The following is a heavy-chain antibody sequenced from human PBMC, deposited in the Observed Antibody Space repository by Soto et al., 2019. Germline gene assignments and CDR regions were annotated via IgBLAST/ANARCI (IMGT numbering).Heavy chain of an antibody. Sequence: VQLVESGGGLVQPGGSLRLSCAASGFTFSSYWMHWVRQAPGKGLVWVSRINSDGSSTSYADSVKGRFTISRDNAKNTLYLQMNSLRAEDTAVYYCASGPLGHYYYDSSGYVDYWGQGTLVTVSS. CDR2: INSDGSST. CDR1: GFTFSSYW. J-gene: IGHJ4*02. V-gene: IGHV3-74*01. D-gene: IGHD3-22*01. CDR3: ASGPLGHYYYDSSGYVDY.